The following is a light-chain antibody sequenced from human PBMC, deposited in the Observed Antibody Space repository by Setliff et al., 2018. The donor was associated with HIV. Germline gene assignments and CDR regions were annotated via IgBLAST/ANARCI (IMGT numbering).Light chain of an antibody. CDR1: SSDVGTYNY. J-gene: IGLJ1*01. V-gene: IGLV2-14*03. Sequence: LTQPASVSGSPGQSITISCTGTSSDVGTYNYVSWYQQHPGKAPKLMIYDVNNRPSGVSNRFSGSKSGNTASLTISGLQAEDEADYYCCSYTSSTPLYVFGTGTKVTVL. CDR2: DVN. CDR3: CSYTSSTPLYV.